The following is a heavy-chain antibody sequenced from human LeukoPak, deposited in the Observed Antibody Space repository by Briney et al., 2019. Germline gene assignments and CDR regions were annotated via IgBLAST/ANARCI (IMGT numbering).Heavy chain of an antibody. Sequence: ASVKVSCKASGYTFTGYYMHWVRQAPGQGLEWMGWINPNSGGTNYAQKFQGRVTMTRDTSISTAYMELSRLRSDDTAVYYCARDWGYCSSTSCYVDNWFNPWGQGTLVTVSS. CDR2: INPNSGGT. CDR1: GYTFTGYY. J-gene: IGHJ5*02. V-gene: IGHV1-2*02. D-gene: IGHD2-2*01. CDR3: ARDWGYCSSTSCYVDNWFNP.